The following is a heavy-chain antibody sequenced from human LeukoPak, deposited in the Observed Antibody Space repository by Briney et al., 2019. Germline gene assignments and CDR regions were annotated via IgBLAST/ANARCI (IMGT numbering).Heavy chain of an antibody. Sequence: QPGGSLRLSCAASGFTFSSYAMSWVRQAPGKGLEWVSAISGYGGSTFYADSVKGRFTISRDNSENTLYLQMNSLRAEDTAVYYCAKGLALWFGELFDYWGQGTLVTVSS. CDR1: GFTFSSYA. J-gene: IGHJ4*02. CDR2: ISGYGGST. CDR3: AKGLALWFGELFDY. V-gene: IGHV3-23*01. D-gene: IGHD3-10*01.